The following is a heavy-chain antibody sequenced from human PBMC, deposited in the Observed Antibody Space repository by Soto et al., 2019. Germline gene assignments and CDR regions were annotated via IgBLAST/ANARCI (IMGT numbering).Heavy chain of an antibody. Sequence: ASVKVSCKASGYTFTSYGISWVRQAPGQGLERMGWISAYNGNTNHAQKLQGRVTMTTDTSTSTAYMELRSLRSDDTAVYYCARYGITFGGVIVDHYYYYMDVWGKGTTVTVS. J-gene: IGHJ6*03. CDR1: GYTFTSYG. D-gene: IGHD3-16*02. CDR3: ARYGITFGGVIVDHYYYYMDV. CDR2: ISAYNGNT. V-gene: IGHV1-18*01.